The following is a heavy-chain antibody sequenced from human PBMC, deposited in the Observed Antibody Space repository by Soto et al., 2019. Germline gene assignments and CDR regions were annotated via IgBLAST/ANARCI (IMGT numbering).Heavy chain of an antibody. CDR3: ARRGGVAAALWGY. Sequence: QLQLQESGPGLVKPSETLSLTCTVSGGSISSSSYYWGWIRQPPGKGLEWIGSIYYSGSTYYNPSLKGRVPISVATSKTQFSLKLSSVTAADTAVYYGARRGGVAAALWGYWGQGTLVTVSS. D-gene: IGHD6-13*01. V-gene: IGHV4-39*01. CDR1: GGSISSSSYY. CDR2: IYYSGST. J-gene: IGHJ4*02.